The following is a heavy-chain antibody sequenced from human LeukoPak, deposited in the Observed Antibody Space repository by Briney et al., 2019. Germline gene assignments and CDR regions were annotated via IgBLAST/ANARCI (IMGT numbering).Heavy chain of an antibody. D-gene: IGHD2-2*01. Sequence: SVKVSCKASGGTFSSYAISWVRQAPGQGLEWMGGIIPIFGTANYAQKFQGRVTITADESTSTAYMELSSLRSEDTAVYYCARRQPGGDIVVVPASGHYYYSMDVWGQGTTVTVSS. CDR3: ARRQPGGDIVVVPASGHYYYSMDV. CDR2: IIPIFGTA. CDR1: GGTFSSYA. J-gene: IGHJ6*02. V-gene: IGHV1-69*13.